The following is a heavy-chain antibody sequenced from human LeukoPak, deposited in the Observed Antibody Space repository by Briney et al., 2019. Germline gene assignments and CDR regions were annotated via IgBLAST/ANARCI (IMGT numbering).Heavy chain of an antibody. V-gene: IGHV3-21*01. J-gene: IGHJ6*03. CDR3: ARIGTMVRGAPLQGYMDV. CDR2: ISSSSSYI. Sequence: GGSLRLSCAASGFTFSSYSMNWVRQAPGKGLEWVSSISSSSSYIYYADSVKGRFTISRDNAKNSLYLQMNSLRAEDTAVYYCARIGTMVRGAPLQGYMDVWGKGTTVTVSS. D-gene: IGHD3-10*01. CDR1: GFTFSSYS.